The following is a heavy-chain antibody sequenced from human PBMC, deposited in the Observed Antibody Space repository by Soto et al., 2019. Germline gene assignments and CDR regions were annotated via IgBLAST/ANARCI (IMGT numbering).Heavy chain of an antibody. Sequence: QVQLVQSGAEVKKPGSSVKVSCKASGGIFSTYAISWLRQAPGQGLEWMGGIIPLFVTPNYAQRLQGRVTITADESTSTAYMELSRLRSEDTAVYYCARDRDDYGSGNYDNRIDLWGQGTLVTVSS. CDR2: IIPLFVTP. CDR1: GGIFSTYA. CDR3: ARDRDDYGSGNYDNRIDL. J-gene: IGHJ4*02. V-gene: IGHV1-69*01. D-gene: IGHD3-10*01.